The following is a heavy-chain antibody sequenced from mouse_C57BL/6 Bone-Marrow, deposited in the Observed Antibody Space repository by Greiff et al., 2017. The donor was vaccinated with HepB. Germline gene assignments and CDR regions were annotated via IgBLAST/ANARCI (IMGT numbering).Heavy chain of an antibody. CDR1: GYSITSGYY. CDR3: AREGLNYGSSSLFDY. J-gene: IGHJ2*01. V-gene: IGHV3-6*01. Sequence: EVKLLESGPGLVKPSQSLSLTCSVTGYSITSGYYWNWIRQFPGNKLEWMGYISYDGSNNYNPSLKNRISITRDTSKNQFFLKLNSVTTEDTATYYCAREGLNYGSSSLFDYWGQGTTLTVSS. D-gene: IGHD1-1*01. CDR2: ISYDGSN.